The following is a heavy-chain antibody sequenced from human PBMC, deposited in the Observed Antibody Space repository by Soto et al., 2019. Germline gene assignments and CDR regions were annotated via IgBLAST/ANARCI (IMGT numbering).Heavy chain of an antibody. D-gene: IGHD3-9*01. J-gene: IGHJ4*02. CDR1: GYTFTSYA. CDR2: INAGNGNT. V-gene: IGHV1-3*01. Sequence: QVQLVQSGAEVKKPGASVKVSCKASGYTFTSYAMHWVRQAPGQRLEWMGWINAGNGNTKYSQKYQGRVTITRDTSESTAYMELSSLRSEDTAVYYCARVTGYYAPDYWGQGTLVTVSS. CDR3: ARVTGYYAPDY.